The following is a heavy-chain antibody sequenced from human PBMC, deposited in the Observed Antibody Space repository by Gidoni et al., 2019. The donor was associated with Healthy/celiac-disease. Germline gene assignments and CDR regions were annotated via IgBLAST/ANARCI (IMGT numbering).Heavy chain of an antibody. J-gene: IGHJ4*02. CDR1: GDSISSGEYY. CDR3: ARTRAYSGTYCDFDH. V-gene: IGHV4-31*03. Sequence: QVQLQESGPGRVKPSQILSLNCTVSGDSISSGEYYWSWIRQRPGKGLEWIGYIYYRGTTSYTPSLKSRVAISVDTSKNQFSLYLRSVTAADTAVYYCARTRAYSGTYCDFDHWGQGTLVTVSS. D-gene: IGHD1-26*01. CDR2: IYYRGTT.